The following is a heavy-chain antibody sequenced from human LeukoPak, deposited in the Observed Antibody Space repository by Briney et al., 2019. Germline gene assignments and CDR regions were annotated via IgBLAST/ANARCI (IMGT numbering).Heavy chain of an antibody. CDR3: AKDQGAVGVFDY. D-gene: IGHD6-19*01. V-gene: IGHV3-33*06. CDR2: IWYDGSNK. CDR1: GFTFSSYG. J-gene: IGHJ4*02. Sequence: GGSLRLSCAASGFTFSSYGMHWVRQAPGKGLEWVAVIWYDGSNKYYADSVKGRFTISRDNSKNTLYLQINSLRAEDTAVYYCAKDQGAVGVFDYWGQGTLVTVSS.